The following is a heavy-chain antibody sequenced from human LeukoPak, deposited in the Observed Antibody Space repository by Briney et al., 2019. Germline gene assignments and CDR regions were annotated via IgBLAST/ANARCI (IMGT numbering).Heavy chain of an antibody. D-gene: IGHD3-10*01. CDR1: GYTFTSYY. J-gene: IGHJ4*02. CDR2: INPSGGST. Sequence: ASVKLSCKASGYTFTSYYMHWVRQAPGHGLAGMGIINPSGGSTSYAQKFQGRVTMTRDMTTSTVYMELSSLRSEDTAVYYCARGGVPRIGEYSFYYFDYWGQGTLVTVSS. CDR3: ARGGVPRIGEYSFYYFDY. V-gene: IGHV1-46*01.